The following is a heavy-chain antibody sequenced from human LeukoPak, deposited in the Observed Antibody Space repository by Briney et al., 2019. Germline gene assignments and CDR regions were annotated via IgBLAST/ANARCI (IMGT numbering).Heavy chain of an antibody. J-gene: IGHJ5*02. CDR2: FIPILGTA. D-gene: IGHD5-18*01. CDR3: ARALMRGTAMAPYNWFDP. CDR1: RGPFTSYV. Sequence: GASVKLSCKASRGPFTSYVISWVGQSPRPGLECMGGFIPILGTANYAQTFPARVTSTTHESPRTTYMELSSLRSQHTARHYIARALMRGTAMAPYNWFDPWGQGTLVTVSS. V-gene: IGHV1-69*05.